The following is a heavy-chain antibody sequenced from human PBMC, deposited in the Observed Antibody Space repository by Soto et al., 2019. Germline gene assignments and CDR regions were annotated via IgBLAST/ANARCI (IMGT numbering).Heavy chain of an antibody. Sequence: ASVKVSCKASGYTFTSYAMHWVRQAPGQRLEWMGWINAANGKRKYSQNFQGRVTVTTDTSASTAYMALSGLRSEDTAVYYCARYSADAFDIWGQGTMVTVSS. CDR1: GYTFTSYA. V-gene: IGHV1-3*01. CDR3: ARYSADAFDI. CDR2: INAANGKR. J-gene: IGHJ3*02. D-gene: IGHD2-21*01.